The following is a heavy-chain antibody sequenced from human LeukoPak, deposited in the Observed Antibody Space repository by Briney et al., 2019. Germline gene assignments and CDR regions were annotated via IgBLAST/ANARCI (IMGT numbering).Heavy chain of an antibody. Sequence: GGSLRLSCTASGFTFGDYAMSWFRQAPGKGLEWVGFIRSKAYGGTTEYAASVKGRFTISGDDSKSIAYLQMNSLKTEDTAVYYCTRDLRQQLDYYYYGMDVWGQGTTVTVSS. J-gene: IGHJ6*02. CDR1: GFTFGDYA. CDR3: TRDLRQQLDYYYYGMDV. D-gene: IGHD6-13*01. V-gene: IGHV3-49*03. CDR2: IRSKAYGGTT.